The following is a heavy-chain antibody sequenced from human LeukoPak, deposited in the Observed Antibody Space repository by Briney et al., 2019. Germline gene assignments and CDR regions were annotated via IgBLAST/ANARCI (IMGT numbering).Heavy chain of an antibody. V-gene: IGHV3-21*04. D-gene: IGHD1-26*01. CDR2: IGPNNEYI. Sequence: GESLRLSCAASGFTFSSHAMSWVRQAPGKGLELVSSIGPNNEYIYQADSVKGRFTISRDNAKNSLFLQMTSLRAEDTALYYCARVLSGTYPPFYFDSWGQGTLVTVSS. J-gene: IGHJ4*02. CDR3: ARVLSGTYPPFYFDS. CDR1: GFTFSSHA.